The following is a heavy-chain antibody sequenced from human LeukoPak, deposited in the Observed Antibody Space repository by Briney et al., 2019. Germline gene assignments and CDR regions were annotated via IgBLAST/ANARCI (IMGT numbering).Heavy chain of an antibody. D-gene: IGHD2/OR15-2a*01. CDR2: INSDGSST. CDR3: TTDGFLSFDY. J-gene: IGHJ4*02. Sequence: PGGSLRLSCAASGFTFSSYWMHWVRQAPGKGLVWVSRINSDGSSTSYADSVKGRFTISRDNAKNTLYLQMNSLKTEDTAVYYCTTDGFLSFDYWGQGTLVTVSS. CDR1: GFTFSSYW. V-gene: IGHV3-74*01.